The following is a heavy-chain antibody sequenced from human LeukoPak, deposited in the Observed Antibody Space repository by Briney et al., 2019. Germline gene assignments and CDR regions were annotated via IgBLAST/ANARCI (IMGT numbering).Heavy chain of an antibody. Sequence: VKVSCKASGDTFTTYDINCVRQATGQRLEWMGWMKPNSGYTGYAQKFQGRVTITRDTSISTAYMELSSLRSEDTAVYYCAGVAGSIDYWGQGTLVTVSS. CDR2: MKPNSGYT. CDR1: GDTFTTYD. J-gene: IGHJ4*02. D-gene: IGHD6-19*01. V-gene: IGHV1-8*02. CDR3: AGVAGSIDY.